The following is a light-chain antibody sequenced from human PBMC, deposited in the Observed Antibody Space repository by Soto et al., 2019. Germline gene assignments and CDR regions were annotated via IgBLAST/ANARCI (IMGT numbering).Light chain of an antibody. J-gene: IGKJ5*01. V-gene: IGKV3-11*01. Sequence: EIVLTRSPATLSLSPGERATLSCRASQSVSSYLAWYQQKPGQAPRLLIYGASSRATGIPARFSGSGSGTDFTLTISSLEPEDFAVYYCQQRSNWPITFGQGTRLEIK. CDR3: QQRSNWPIT. CDR2: GAS. CDR1: QSVSSY.